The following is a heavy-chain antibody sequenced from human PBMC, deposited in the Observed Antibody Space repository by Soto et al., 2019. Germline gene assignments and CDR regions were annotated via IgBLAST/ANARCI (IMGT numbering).Heavy chain of an antibody. V-gene: IGHV4-34*01. CDR1: GGSFSGYY. CDR2: INHSGST. D-gene: IGHD2-2*01. Sequence: QVQLQQWGAGLLKPSETLSLTCAVYGGSFSGYYWSWIRQPPGKGLEWIGEINHSGSTNYNPSLKSRVTISVDTSKNQFSLKLSSVTAADTAVYYCARARRVVVVPAATTASFDYWGQGTLVTVSS. CDR3: ARARRVVVVPAATTASFDY. J-gene: IGHJ4*02.